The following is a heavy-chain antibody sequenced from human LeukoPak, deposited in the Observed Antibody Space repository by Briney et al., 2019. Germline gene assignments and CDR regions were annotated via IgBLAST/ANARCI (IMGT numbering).Heavy chain of an antibody. V-gene: IGHV3-30-3*01. CDR1: GFTFSSYA. CDR2: ISYDGSNK. Sequence: GGSLRLSCAASGFTFSSYAMHWVRQAPGKGLEWVAVISYDGSNKYYADSVKGRFTISRDNSKNTLYLQMNSLRAEDTAVYYCARVRVPYYYGSGSYVGYWGQGTLVTVSS. CDR3: ARVRVPYYYGSGSYVGY. J-gene: IGHJ4*02. D-gene: IGHD3-10*01.